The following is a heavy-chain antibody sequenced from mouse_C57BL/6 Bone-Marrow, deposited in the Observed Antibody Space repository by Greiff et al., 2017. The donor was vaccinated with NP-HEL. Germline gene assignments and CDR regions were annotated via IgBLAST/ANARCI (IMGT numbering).Heavy chain of an antibody. CDR2: ISNVAYSI. V-gene: IGHV5-15*04. D-gene: IGHD1-1*01. J-gene: IGHJ3*01. CDR1: GFTFSDYG. Sequence: EVKVEESGGGLVQPGGSLKLSCAASGFTFSDYGMAWVRQAPRKGPEWVAFISNVAYSIYYAATVTGRFTISRENAKNTLDLEMSSLRSEDTAMYYCARSDITGFAYWGQGTLVTVSA. CDR3: ARSDITGFAY.